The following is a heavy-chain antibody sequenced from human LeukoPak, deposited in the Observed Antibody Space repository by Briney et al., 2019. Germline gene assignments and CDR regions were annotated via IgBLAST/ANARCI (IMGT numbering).Heavy chain of an antibody. CDR3: KPKTAYDILTGYHRPFGY. D-gene: IGHD3-9*01. J-gene: IGHJ4*02. CDR2: FDPEDGET. Sequence: ASVKVSCKVSGYTLTELSMHWVRQAPGKGLEWTGGFDPEDGETIYAQKFQGRVTMTEDTSTDTAYMELSSLRSEDTAVYFFKPKTAYDILTGYHRPFGYWGQGTLVTVSS. V-gene: IGHV1-24*01. CDR1: GYTLTELS.